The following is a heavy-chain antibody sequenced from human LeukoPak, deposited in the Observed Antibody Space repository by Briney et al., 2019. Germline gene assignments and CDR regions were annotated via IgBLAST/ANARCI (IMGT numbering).Heavy chain of an antibody. V-gene: IGHV3-21*01. D-gene: IGHD1-26*01. J-gene: IGHJ4*02. Sequence: PGGSLRLSCAASGFTFSSYSMNWVRQAPGKGLEWVSSISSSSSYIYYADSVKGRFTISRDNAKNSLYLQMNSLRAEDTAVYYCARDRASYSGSILYYFDYWGQGTLVTVSS. CDR2: ISSSSSYI. CDR1: GFTFSSYS. CDR3: ARDRASYSGSILYYFDY.